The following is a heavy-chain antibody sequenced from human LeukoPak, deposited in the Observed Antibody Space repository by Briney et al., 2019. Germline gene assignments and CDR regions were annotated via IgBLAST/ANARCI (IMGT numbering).Heavy chain of an antibody. CDR2: IDQHGRDK. V-gene: IGHV3-7*01. Sequence: GGSLRLSCAASASTFSGNWMHWVRQALGKGLEWVASIDQHGRDKYFLDSVKGRFTISRDNSKSSLYLQMNSLRAEDTAVYYCVRGGGWFFGFWGQGSLVTVSS. CDR3: VRGGGWFFGF. D-gene: IGHD6-19*01. CDR1: ASTFSGNW. J-gene: IGHJ4*02.